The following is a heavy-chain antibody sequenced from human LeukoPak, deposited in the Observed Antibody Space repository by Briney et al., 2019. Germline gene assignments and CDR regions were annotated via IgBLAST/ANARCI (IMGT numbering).Heavy chain of an antibody. V-gene: IGHV4-39*02. D-gene: IGHD3-10*01. CDR1: GGSISSSSYY. CDR3: ARDGYYGSGSLLP. J-gene: IGHJ5*02. Sequence: PSETLSLTCTVSGGSISSSSYYWGWIRQPPGKGLEWIGSIYYSGSTYYNPSLKSRVTISVDTSKNQFSLKLSSVTAADTAVYYCARDGYYGSGSLLPWGQGTLVTVSS. CDR2: IYYSGST.